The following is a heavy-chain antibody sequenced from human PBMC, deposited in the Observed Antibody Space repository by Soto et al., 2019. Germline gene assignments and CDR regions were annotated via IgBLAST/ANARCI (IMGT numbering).Heavy chain of an antibody. J-gene: IGHJ5*02. CDR3: ARQFYYYIRGGYVTVRWFDP. D-gene: IGHD3-22*01. CDR1: GGSISSHS. CDR2: LHDSGST. Sequence: SETLSLTCSFSGGSISSHSWCWIRKPPGKGLEWIGCLHDSGSTTYNPSLRSRVTISVYTYNNHFSLTLSSETAADTAVYYCARQFYYYIRGGYVTVRWFDPWGQGPLVT. V-gene: IGHV4-59*08.